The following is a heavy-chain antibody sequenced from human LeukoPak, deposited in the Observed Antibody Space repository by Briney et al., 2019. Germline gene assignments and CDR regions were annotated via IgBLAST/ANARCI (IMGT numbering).Heavy chain of an antibody. J-gene: IGHJ4*02. CDR2: IWYDGSNQ. Sequence: GGSLRLSCAASGFTFSGYGMHWVRQAPGKGLEGVAVIWYDGSNQYYSDSVKGRFTISRDNSKNTLYLQMNSLRAEDTAVYSCARSMGTTSPGIDFRGQGTLVTVSS. V-gene: IGHV3-33*01. D-gene: IGHD1-7*01. CDR1: GFTFSGYG. CDR3: ARSMGTTSPGIDF.